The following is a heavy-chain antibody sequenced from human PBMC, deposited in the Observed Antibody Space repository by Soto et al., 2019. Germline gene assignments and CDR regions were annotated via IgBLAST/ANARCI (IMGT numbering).Heavy chain of an antibody. CDR2: IFHDGTA. D-gene: IGHD3-10*01. CDR1: DFSLTSGNV. Sequence: SEMLSLTRTVSDFSLTSGNVLTWFRQSPQRGLEYIGEIFHDGTANYYPSFERRVAMSVDTSRNQFSLKLTSVTAADTAVYFCARLVYDTRLNYMYFDFWGPGTMVTVS. CDR3: ARLVYDTRLNYMYFDF. V-gene: IGHV4-4*02. J-gene: IGHJ4*02.